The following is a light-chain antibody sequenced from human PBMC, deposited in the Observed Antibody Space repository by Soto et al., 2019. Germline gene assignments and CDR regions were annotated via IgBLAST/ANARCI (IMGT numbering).Light chain of an antibody. V-gene: IGLV1-47*01. J-gene: IGLJ3*02. CDR1: SSNIGINY. CDR2: RNN. CDR3: ASWDDSLSSPV. Sequence: QAVVTQPPSASGTPGQRVTISCSGSSSNIGINYVYWYQQLPGTAPKLLIYRNNQRPSVVPDRFSGSKSGTSASLASSGLRSEDEADYYCASWDDSLSSPVFGGGTKVTVL.